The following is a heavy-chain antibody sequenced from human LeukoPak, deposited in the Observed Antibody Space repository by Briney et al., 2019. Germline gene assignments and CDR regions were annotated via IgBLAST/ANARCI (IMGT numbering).Heavy chain of an antibody. CDR2: INPSGGST. V-gene: IGHV1-46*01. CDR3: ARGYYGNAFDI. D-gene: IGHD3-3*01. CDR1: GYTFTRYA. Sequence: ASVKVSCKASGYTFTRYAMNWVRQAPGQGLEWMGIINPSGGSTSYAQKFQGRVTMTRDTSTSTAYMELRSLRSDDTAVYYCARGYYGNAFDIWGQGTMVTVSS. J-gene: IGHJ3*02.